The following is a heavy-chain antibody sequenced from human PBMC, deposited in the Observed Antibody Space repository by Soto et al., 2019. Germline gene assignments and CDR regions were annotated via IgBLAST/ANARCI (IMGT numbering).Heavy chain of an antibody. Sequence: HLVASGGGLVQPEGSLRLSCAASGFSFSDAWMNCVRQTPGKGLEWVGRIKSRANGGTTEYVAPVKERFTISRDDSEKTVYLQMKSLKTEDTAMYYSTWPPNAGDPGVDSLGYWGQGTMVNVS. CDR2: IKSRANGGTT. J-gene: IGHJ4*02. CDR3: TWPPNAGDPGVDSLGY. CDR1: GFSFSDAW. V-gene: IGHV3-15*07. D-gene: IGHD3-16*01.